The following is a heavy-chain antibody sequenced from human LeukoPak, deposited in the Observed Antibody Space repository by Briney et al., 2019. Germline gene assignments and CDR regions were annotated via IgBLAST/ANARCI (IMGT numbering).Heavy chain of an antibody. CDR1: GFTFSSYG. J-gene: IGHJ4*02. Sequence: GGSLRLSCAASGFTFSSYGMHWVRQAPGKGLEWVAVIWYDGSIKFYVDSVKGRFTISRDNSKNTLYLQMNSLRAEDTAVYYCARETPRRGETRDGYRWGQGTLVTVSS. D-gene: IGHD5-24*01. CDR2: IWYDGSIK. CDR3: ARETPRRGETRDGYR. V-gene: IGHV3-33*01.